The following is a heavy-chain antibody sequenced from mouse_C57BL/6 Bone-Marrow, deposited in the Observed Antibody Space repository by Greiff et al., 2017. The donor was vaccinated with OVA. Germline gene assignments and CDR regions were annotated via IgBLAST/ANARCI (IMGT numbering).Heavy chain of an antibody. CDR2: IHPSDSDT. J-gene: IGHJ4*01. V-gene: IGHV1-74*01. CDR3: AIADNPYAMDY. Sequence: VQLQQSGAELVKPGASVKVFCKASGYTFTSYWMHWVKQRPGQGLEWIGRIHPSDSDTNYNQKFKGKATLTVDKSSSTAYMQLSSLTSEDSAVYYCAIADNPYAMDYWGQGTSVTVSS. CDR1: GYTFTSYW. D-gene: IGHD1-3*01.